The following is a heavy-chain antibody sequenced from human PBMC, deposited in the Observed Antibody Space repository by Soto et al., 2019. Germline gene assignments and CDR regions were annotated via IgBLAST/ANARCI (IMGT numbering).Heavy chain of an antibody. CDR3: ARGTISSWWY. V-gene: IGHV4-34*01. Sequence: QVQLQQWGAGLLKPSETLSLTCAVYGGSFSGYYWSWIRQPPGKGLEWIGEINHSGSTNYNPSLKSRVTISVDTSKNQFSLKLSSVTAADTAVYYCARGTISSWWYWGQGTLVTVSS. CDR2: INHSGST. CDR1: GGSFSGYY. D-gene: IGHD6-13*01. J-gene: IGHJ4*02.